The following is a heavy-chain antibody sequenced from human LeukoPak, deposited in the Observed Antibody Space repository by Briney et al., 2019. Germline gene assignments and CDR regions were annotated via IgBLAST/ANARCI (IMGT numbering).Heavy chain of an antibody. CDR2: ITSSSNYI. V-gene: IGHV3-21*03. CDR1: GFTFSSYN. J-gene: IGHJ4*02. Sequence: GGSLRLSCAASGFTFSSYNMNWVRQAPGRGLEWVSSITSSSNYIYYADSVKGRFTISRDNAKNSLYLQMNSLRAEDTTVYYCARDCWDYGSGSYCGIDYWGQGTLVTVSS. D-gene: IGHD3-10*01. CDR3: ARDCWDYGSGSYCGIDY.